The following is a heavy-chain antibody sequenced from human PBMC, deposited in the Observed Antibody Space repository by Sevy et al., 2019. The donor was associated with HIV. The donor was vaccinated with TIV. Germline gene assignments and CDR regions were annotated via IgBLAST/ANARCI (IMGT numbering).Heavy chain of an antibody. CDR1: GFSLSNYW. CDR3: ARSSYYYDNGYYYPFAI. Sequence: GGSLRLSCVASGFSLSNYWMTWVRLAPGKGLEWVANINQDGHEKYDEDSVKGRFTISRDGATLFLQMNSLRAEDTAVYYCARSSYYYDNGYYYPFAIWGRGTLVTVSS. V-gene: IGHV3-7*01. J-gene: IGHJ4*02. D-gene: IGHD3-22*01. CDR2: INQDGHEK.